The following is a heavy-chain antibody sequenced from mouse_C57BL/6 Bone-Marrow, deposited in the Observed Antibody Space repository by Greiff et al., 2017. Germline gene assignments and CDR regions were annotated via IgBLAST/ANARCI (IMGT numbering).Heavy chain of an antibody. CDR3: ARGLRRRGAWFAY. Sequence: QVQLQQPGAELVKPGASVKLSCKASGYTFTSYWLQWVKQRPGQGLEWIGEIDPSDSYTNYHQKFKGKATLTVDTSSSTAYMQLSSLTSEDSAVYYCARGLRRRGAWFAYWGQGTLVTVSA. D-gene: IGHD2-2*01. CDR1: GYTFTSYW. J-gene: IGHJ3*01. V-gene: IGHV1-50*01. CDR2: IDPSDSYT.